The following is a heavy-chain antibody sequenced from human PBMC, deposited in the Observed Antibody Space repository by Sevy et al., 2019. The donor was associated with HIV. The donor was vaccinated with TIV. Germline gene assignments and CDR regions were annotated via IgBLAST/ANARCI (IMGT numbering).Heavy chain of an antibody. D-gene: IGHD6-6*01. Sequence: ASVKVSCKASGGTFSSYAITWVRQAPGQGLEWMGGIIPIFGTANYAQKFQGRVTITADESTSTAYMELSGLRSEDTAVYYCARGESIADLPGDLQYWGQGTLVTVSS. CDR2: IIPIFGTA. V-gene: IGHV1-69*13. J-gene: IGHJ1*01. CDR3: ARGESIADLPGDLQY. CDR1: GGTFSSYA.